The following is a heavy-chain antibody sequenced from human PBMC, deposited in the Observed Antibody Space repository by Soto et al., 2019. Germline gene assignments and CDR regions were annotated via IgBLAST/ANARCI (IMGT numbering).Heavy chain of an antibody. J-gene: IGHJ5*02. CDR3: ARGPIYYHFWSGSPPTWFDP. V-gene: IGHV3-74*01. CDR2: INSDGSST. D-gene: IGHD3-3*01. CDR1: GFTFSSYW. Sequence: EVQLVESGGGLVQPGGSLRLSCAASGFTFSSYWMPWVRQAPGKGLVWVSRINSDGSSTSYADSVKGRFTISRDNAKNTLYLQMNSLRAEDTAVYYSARGPIYYHFWSGSPPTWFDPWGQGTLVTVSS.